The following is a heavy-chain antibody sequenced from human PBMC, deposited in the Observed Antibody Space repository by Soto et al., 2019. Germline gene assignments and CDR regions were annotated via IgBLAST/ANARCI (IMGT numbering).Heavy chain of an antibody. Sequence: SETLSLTCAVYGGSFSGYYWSWIRQPPGKGLEWIGEINHSGSTNYNPSLKSRVTISVDTSKNQFSLKLSSVTAAHTAVYYCARGNGVATILNYYYYGMDVWGQGTTVTVSS. V-gene: IGHV4-34*01. CDR3: ARGNGVATILNYYYYGMDV. D-gene: IGHD5-12*01. CDR1: GGSFSGYY. CDR2: INHSGST. J-gene: IGHJ6*02.